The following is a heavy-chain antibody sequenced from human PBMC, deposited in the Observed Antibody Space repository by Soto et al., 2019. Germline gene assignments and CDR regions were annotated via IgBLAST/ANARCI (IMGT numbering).Heavy chain of an antibody. Sequence: ASVKVSCKTSGYSFISNGVTWVRQAPGQGLEWLGWISAYNGNTNYTEKLQGRVTMTTDTFTNTAYMELSSLRSEDTAVYYCARDEGYCSGGSCNWFDPWGQGTLVTVSS. D-gene: IGHD2-15*01. CDR3: ARDEGYCSGGSCNWFDP. CDR2: ISAYNGNT. J-gene: IGHJ5*02. CDR1: GYSFISNG. V-gene: IGHV1-18*01.